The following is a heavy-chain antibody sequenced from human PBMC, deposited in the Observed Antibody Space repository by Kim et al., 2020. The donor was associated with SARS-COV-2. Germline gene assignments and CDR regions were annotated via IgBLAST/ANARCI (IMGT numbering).Heavy chain of an antibody. V-gene: IGHV4-34*01. CDR2: INHSGST. Sequence: SETLSLTCAVYGGSFSGYYWSWIRQPPGKGLEWIGEINHSGSTNYNPSLKSRVTISVDTSKNQFSLKLSSVTAADTAVYYCARGRFGPPGRVATIIPKPYYFDYWGQGTLVTVSS. CDR1: GGSFSGYY. D-gene: IGHD5-12*01. CDR3: ARGRFGPPGRVATIIPKPYYFDY. J-gene: IGHJ4*02.